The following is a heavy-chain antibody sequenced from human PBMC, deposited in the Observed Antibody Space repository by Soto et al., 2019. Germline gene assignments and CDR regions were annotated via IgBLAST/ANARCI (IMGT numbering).Heavy chain of an antibody. CDR1: GFTFSSYA. D-gene: IGHD2-15*01. CDR3: AKYGTCSGGSCYSNWFDP. Sequence: GGSLRLSCAASGFTFSSYAMSWVRQAPGKGLEWVSAISGSGGSTYYADSVKGRFTISRDNSKNTLYLQMNSLRAEDTAVYYCAKYGTCSGGSCYSNWFDPWGQGTLVTVSS. J-gene: IGHJ5*02. CDR2: ISGSGGST. V-gene: IGHV3-23*01.